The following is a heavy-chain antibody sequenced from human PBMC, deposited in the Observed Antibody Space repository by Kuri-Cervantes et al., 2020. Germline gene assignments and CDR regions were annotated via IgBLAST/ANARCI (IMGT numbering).Heavy chain of an antibody. CDR3: ARERGSFYPSLDY. V-gene: IGHV3-30*19. J-gene: IGHJ4*02. Sequence: LSLTCAASGFTFSSYGMHWVRQAPGKGLEWVAVIWYDGSNKYYADSVKGRFTISRDNSKNTLYLQMNSLRAEDTAVYYCARERGSFYPSLDYWGQGTLVTVS. CDR1: GFTFSSYG. CDR2: IWYDGSNK. D-gene: IGHD5/OR15-5a*01.